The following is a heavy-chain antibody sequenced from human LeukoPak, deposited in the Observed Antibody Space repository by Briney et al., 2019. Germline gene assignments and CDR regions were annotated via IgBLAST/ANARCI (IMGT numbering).Heavy chain of an antibody. CDR3: ARDSLPTDCSSTGCYFWYFQH. CDR1: GYTFTSYG. Sequence: ASVKVSCKASGYTFTSYGISWVRQAPGQGLEWMGWISAYNGNTNYAQKLQGRVTMTTDTSTSTAYMELRSLRSDDTAVYYCARDSLPTDCSSTGCYFWYFQHWGQGTLVTVSS. V-gene: IGHV1-18*01. CDR2: ISAYNGNT. D-gene: IGHD2-2*01. J-gene: IGHJ1*01.